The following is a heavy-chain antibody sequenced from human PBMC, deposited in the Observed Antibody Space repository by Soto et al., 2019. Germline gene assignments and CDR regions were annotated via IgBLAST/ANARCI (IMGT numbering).Heavy chain of an antibody. D-gene: IGHD3-3*01. V-gene: IGHV3-48*03. Sequence: PGGSLRLSCAASGFTFSSYEMNWVRQAPGKGLEWVSYISSSGSTIYYADSVKGRFTISRDNAKNSLYLQMNSLRAEDTAVYYCARDSLYDYDFWSGYPPPSGMDVWGQGTKVTVSS. CDR1: GFTFSSYE. CDR3: ARDSLYDYDFWSGYPPPSGMDV. CDR2: ISSSGSTI. J-gene: IGHJ6*02.